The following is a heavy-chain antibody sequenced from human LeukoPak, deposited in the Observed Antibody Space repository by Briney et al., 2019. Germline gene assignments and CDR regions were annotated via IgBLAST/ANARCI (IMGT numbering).Heavy chain of an antibody. J-gene: IGHJ5*02. CDR1: GGSFSGYY. CDR2: INHSGST. D-gene: IGHD3-10*01. CDR3: AVMVRGVIMANWFAP. Sequence: PSETLSLTCAVYGGSFSGYYWSWIRQPPGKGLEWIGEINHSGSTNYNPSLKSRVTISVDTSKNQFSLKLSSVTAADTAVYYCAVMVRGVIMANWFAPWGQGTLVTVSS. V-gene: IGHV4-34*01.